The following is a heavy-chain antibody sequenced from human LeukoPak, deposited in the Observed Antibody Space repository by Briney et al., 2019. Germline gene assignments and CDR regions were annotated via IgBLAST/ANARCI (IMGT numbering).Heavy chain of an antibody. D-gene: IGHD2-2*02. V-gene: IGHV4-39*06. CDR1: GGTVSSSTFY. Sequence: LETLSFTGTRSGGTVSSSTFYWGWFRQPPGKGLDWIASIYYIRSTYYNPSLRSIVTMTMVRTTNQVLLRLSSATTAVTSCEYCSTMSYTGVGHWNFDYWGQGALVTVYS. CDR3: STMSYTGVGHWNFDY. CDR2: IYYIRST. J-gene: IGHJ4*02.